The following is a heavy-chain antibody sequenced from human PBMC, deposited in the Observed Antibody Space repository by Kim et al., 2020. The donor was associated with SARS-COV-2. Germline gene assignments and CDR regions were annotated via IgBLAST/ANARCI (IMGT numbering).Heavy chain of an antibody. CDR1: GFTFSSYS. J-gene: IGHJ6*02. Sequence: GGSLRLSCAASGFTFSSYSMNWVRQAPGKGLEWVSSISSSSSYIYYADSVKGRFTISRDNAKNSLYLQMNSLRAEDTAVYYCARDGGGRDIVATAWGGMGYYYYYGMDVWGQGTTVTVSS. CDR3: ARDGGGRDIVATAWGGMGYYYYYGMDV. D-gene: IGHD5-12*01. V-gene: IGHV3-21*01. CDR2: ISSSSSYI.